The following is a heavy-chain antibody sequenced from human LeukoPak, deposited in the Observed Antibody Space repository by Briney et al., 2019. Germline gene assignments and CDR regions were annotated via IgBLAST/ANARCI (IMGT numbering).Heavy chain of an antibody. D-gene: IGHD4-17*01. V-gene: IGHV3-33*01. J-gene: IGHJ4*02. CDR3: ARESGHGDYFDY. Sequence: GRSLRLSCAASGFTFSSYGMHWVRQAPGKGLEWVAVIWYDGSNKYYADSVKGRFTISRDNSKNTLYLQMNSLRAEDTAVYYCARESGHGDYFDYWGQGTLVTVSS. CDR2: IWYDGSNK. CDR1: GFTFSSYG.